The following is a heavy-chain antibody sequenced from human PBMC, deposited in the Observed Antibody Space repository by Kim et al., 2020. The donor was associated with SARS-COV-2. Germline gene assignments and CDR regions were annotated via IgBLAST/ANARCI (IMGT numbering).Heavy chain of an antibody. CDR3: TRNDIVYGMDV. J-gene: IGHJ6*02. V-gene: IGHV1-3*01. CDR1: GYSFTSYS. Sequence: ASVKVSCKASGYSFTSYSMHWVRQAPGQRLEWMGWINAGNGNTKYSQKFRDRLTIIRDTSASTAYMELSSLRSEDTAIYYCTRNDIVYGMDVWGQGTTVTVSS. D-gene: IGHD3-16*02. CDR2: INAGNGNT.